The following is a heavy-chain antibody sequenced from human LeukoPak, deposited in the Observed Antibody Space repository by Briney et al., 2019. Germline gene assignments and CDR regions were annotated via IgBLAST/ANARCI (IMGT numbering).Heavy chain of an antibody. CDR1: GYTFTGYY. CDR3: AREGSVTMIVVEYYFDY. D-gene: IGHD3-22*01. V-gene: IGHV1-2*02. Sequence: GASVKVSCKASGYTFTGYYMHWVRQAPGQGLEWMGWSNPTSGGTNSAQKFQGRVTMTRDTSISTAYMELSRLRSDDTAVYYCAREGSVTMIVVEYYFDYWGQGTLVTVSS. CDR2: SNPTSGGT. J-gene: IGHJ4*02.